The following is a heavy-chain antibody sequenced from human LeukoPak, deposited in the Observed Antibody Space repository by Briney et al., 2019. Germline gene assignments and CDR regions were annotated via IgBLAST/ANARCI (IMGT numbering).Heavy chain of an antibody. CDR2: INHSGST. CDR3: ASGVYYFDY. Sequence: SETLSLTCAVYGGSFSGYYWSWIRQPPGKGLEWIGEINHSGSTNYNPSLKSRVTISVDTSKNQFSQKLSSVTAADTAVYYCASGVYYFDYWGQGTLVTVSS. J-gene: IGHJ4*02. V-gene: IGHV4-34*01. CDR1: GGSFSGYY.